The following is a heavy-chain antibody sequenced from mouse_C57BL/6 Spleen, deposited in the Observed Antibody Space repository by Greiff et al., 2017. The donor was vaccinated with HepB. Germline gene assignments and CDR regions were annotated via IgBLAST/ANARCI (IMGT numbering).Heavy chain of an antibody. J-gene: IGHJ1*03. V-gene: IGHV1-52*01. CDR3: ARAYYYGSSHGGYFDV. CDR2: IDPSDSET. D-gene: IGHD1-1*01. CDR1: GYTFTSYW. Sequence: QVQLQHPGAELVRPGSSVKLSCKASGYTFTSYWMHWVKQRPIQGLEWIGNIDPSDSETHYNQKFKDKATLTVDKSSSTAYMQLSSLTSEDSAVYYCARAYYYGSSHGGYFDVWGTGTTVTVSS.